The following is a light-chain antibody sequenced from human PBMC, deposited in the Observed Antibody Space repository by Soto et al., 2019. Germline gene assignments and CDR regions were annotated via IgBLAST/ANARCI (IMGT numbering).Light chain of an antibody. J-gene: IGKJ4*01. V-gene: IGKV4-1*01. CDR1: QSIFYRTNNKNY. Sequence: DIVMTQSPDSLAVSLGERATINCKSSQSIFYRTNNKNYLAWYQQKPGQPPKLLLYWASTRESGVPDRFGVSGSWTDFTLTISSLQAEDVAVYDCQQYYSIPLTFGGGTKVEIK. CDR2: WAS. CDR3: QQYYSIPLT.